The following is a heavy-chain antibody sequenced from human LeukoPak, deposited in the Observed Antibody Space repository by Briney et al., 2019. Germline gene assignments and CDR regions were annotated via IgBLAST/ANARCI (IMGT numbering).Heavy chain of an antibody. J-gene: IGHJ4*02. CDR3: ATLAGKIAPFDY. Sequence: GGSLRLSCAASGFTFSSYWMHWVCQAPGKGLVWVSRINSDGSSTSYADSVEGRFTISRDNAKNTLYLQMNSLRAEDTAVYYCATLAGKIAPFDYWGQGTLVTVSS. CDR1: GFTFSSYW. V-gene: IGHV3-74*01. CDR2: INSDGSST. D-gene: IGHD6-19*01.